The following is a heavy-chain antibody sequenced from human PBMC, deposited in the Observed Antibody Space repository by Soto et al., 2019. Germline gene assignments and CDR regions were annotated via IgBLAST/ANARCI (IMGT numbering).Heavy chain of an antibody. Sequence: QVPLVESGGGVVQPGRSLRLSCAASGFTFSSYGMHWVRQAPGKGLEWVAVISYDGSNKYYADSVKGRFTISRDNSKNTLYLQMNSLRAEDTAVYYCAKDPLQYMYYYYGMDVWGQGTTVTVSS. CDR3: AKDPLQYMYYYYGMDV. V-gene: IGHV3-30*18. CDR1: GFTFSSYG. D-gene: IGHD4-4*01. CDR2: ISYDGSNK. J-gene: IGHJ6*02.